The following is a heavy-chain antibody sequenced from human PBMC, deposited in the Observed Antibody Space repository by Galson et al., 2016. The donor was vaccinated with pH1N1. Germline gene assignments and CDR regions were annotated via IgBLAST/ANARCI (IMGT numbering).Heavy chain of an antibody. J-gene: IGHJ4*02. CDR1: GYTPSRYY. V-gene: IGHV1-46*03. Sequence: SVKVSCKASGYTPSRYYMHWPRQAPGQGLEWMGIIDPSSGSTTYAQKFQGRVTMTHDTATNTVYMELSSLRSDDTAVYYCARRYYFDYWGQGTLVAVSS. CDR3: ARRYYFDY. CDR2: IDPSSGST.